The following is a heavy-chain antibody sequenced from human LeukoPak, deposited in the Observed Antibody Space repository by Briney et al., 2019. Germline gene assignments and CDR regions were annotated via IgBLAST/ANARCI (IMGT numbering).Heavy chain of an antibody. CDR1: GFTVSSNY. J-gene: IGHJ6*02. Sequence: GGSLRLSCAASGFTVSSNYMSWVRQAPGKGLEWVSVIYSGGSTYYADSVKGRFTISRHNSKNTLYLQMNSLRAEDTAVYYCARDHLAAAGPYYGMDVWGQGTTVIVSS. CDR2: IYSGGST. V-gene: IGHV3-53*04. CDR3: ARDHLAAAGPYYGMDV. D-gene: IGHD6-13*01.